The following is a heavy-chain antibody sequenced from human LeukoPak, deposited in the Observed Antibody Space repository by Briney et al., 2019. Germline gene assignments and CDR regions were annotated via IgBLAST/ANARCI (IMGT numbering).Heavy chain of an antibody. D-gene: IGHD1-26*01. CDR1: GGSISSYD. CDR3: AREPRGSYVDY. V-gene: IGHV4-59*01. CDR2: IYYSGST. J-gene: IGHJ4*02. Sequence: SETLSLTCTISGGSISSYDWSWIRQPPGKGLEWIGNIYYSGSTKYNPSLKSRVTISVDTSKNQFSLKLHSVTAADTAVYYCAREPRGSYVDYWGQGTLVTVSS.